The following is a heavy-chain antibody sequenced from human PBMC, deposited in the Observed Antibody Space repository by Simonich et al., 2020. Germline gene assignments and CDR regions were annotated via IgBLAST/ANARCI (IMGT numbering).Heavy chain of an antibody. CDR3: ARTYSGSYYYFDY. Sequence: QVQLVQSGAEVKKPGASVKVSCKASGYTFTSYDINWVRQATGQGLDGMGWINPNSGNTGYAQKFQGRVTITRNTSISTAYMELSSLRSEDTAVYYCARTYSGSYYYFDYWGQGTLVTVSS. D-gene: IGHD1-26*01. V-gene: IGHV1-8*03. J-gene: IGHJ4*02. CDR2: INPNSGNT. CDR1: GYTFTSYD.